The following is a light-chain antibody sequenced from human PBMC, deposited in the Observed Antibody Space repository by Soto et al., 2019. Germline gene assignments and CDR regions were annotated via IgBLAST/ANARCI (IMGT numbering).Light chain of an antibody. CDR2: EVS. CDR1: SSDVGGYNY. Sequence: QSALTQPASVSGSPGQSITISGTGTSSDVGGYNYVSWYQQHPGKAPKLMIYEVSNRPSGVSNRFSGSKSGNTASLTISGLKAEDEADYSCSSSTRSSTRVFGGGVPLTVL. J-gene: IGLJ3*02. V-gene: IGLV2-14*01. CDR3: SSSTRSSTRV.